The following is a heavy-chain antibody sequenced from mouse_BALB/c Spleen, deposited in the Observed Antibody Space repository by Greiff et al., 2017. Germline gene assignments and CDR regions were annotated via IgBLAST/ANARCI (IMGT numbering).Heavy chain of an antibody. D-gene: IGHD2-13*01. Sequence: QVQLQQSGPELVKPGASVKISCKASGYTFTSYDINWVKQRPGQGLEWIGWIYPGDGSTNYNEKFKGKATLTADKSSSTAYMQLSSLTSENSAVYFCAREDYCYLDYWGQGTTLTVSS. CDR2: IYPGDGST. CDR3: AREDYCYLDY. V-gene: IGHV1S56*01. CDR1: GYTFTSYD. J-gene: IGHJ2*01.